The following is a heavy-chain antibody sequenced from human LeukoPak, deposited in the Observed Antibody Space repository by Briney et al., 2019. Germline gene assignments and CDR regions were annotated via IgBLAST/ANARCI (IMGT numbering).Heavy chain of an antibody. CDR1: GLIFGNYP. J-gene: IGHJ4*02. Sequence: GGSLRLSCAASGLIFGNYPMSWLRHPPGKGLDWVSGISAGGDTTYIADSVEGRFNISRDNTKNTLDLQKNKLRVEDTALYYCAKDHGYWGQGALVTVSS. V-gene: IGHV3-23*01. CDR2: ISAGGDTT. CDR3: AKDHGY.